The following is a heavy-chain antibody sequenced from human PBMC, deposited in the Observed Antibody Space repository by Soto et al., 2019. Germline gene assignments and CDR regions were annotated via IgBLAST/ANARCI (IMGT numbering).Heavy chain of an antibody. Sequence: GGSLRLSCAASGFTFSSYSMNWVRQAPGKGLEWVSYISSSSSSIYYADSAKGRFTISRDNAKNSLYLQMNSLRDEDTAVYYCARTYYYDSSGYYLYFDYWGQGTLVTVSS. CDR1: GFTFSSYS. J-gene: IGHJ4*02. D-gene: IGHD3-22*01. CDR2: ISSSSSSI. CDR3: ARTYYYDSSGYYLYFDY. V-gene: IGHV3-48*02.